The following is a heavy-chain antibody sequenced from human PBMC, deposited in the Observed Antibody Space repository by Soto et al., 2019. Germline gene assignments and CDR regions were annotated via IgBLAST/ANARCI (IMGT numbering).Heavy chain of an antibody. CDR2: IWNDGNNR. CDR3: ARDRELGRTSPYVDF. D-gene: IGHD3-10*01. V-gene: IGHV3-33*01. Sequence: QVQLVESGGGVVQPGRSLRLSCAASGFTFSNFGVHWVRQAPGKGLEWVAVIWNDGNNRRYGDSVRGRFTVSSDNSKNTVYLQMDSLRVEDTAMYYCARDRELGRTSPYVDFWGQGTLVTVSS. CDR1: GFTFSNFG. J-gene: IGHJ4*02.